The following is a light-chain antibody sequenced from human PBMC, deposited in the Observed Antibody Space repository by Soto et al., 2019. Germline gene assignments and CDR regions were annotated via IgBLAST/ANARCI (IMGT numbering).Light chain of an antibody. Sequence: DIQMTHSPSSLSASVGDRVTVTCRSSQRISNSLNWYQQKPGQAPKLLIYTASSLHSGVPSRFSGSGSGTEFTLTISSLQPEDFATYFCQQSYSAPLTLGGGTKVDIK. CDR3: QQSYSAPLT. J-gene: IGKJ4*01. CDR1: QRISNS. CDR2: TAS. V-gene: IGKV1-39*01.